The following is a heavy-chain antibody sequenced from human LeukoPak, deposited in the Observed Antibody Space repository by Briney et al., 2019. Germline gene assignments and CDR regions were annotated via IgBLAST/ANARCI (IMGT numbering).Heavy chain of an antibody. V-gene: IGHV3-7*01. Sequence: GGSLRLSCAASGFTFSSYWMSRVRQAPGKGLEWVANIKQDGSEKYYVDSVKGRFTISRDNAKNSLYLQMNSLRAEDTAVYYCARVMRGVVVTAIYYYYGMDVWGQGTTVTVSS. CDR1: GFTFSSYW. D-gene: IGHD2-21*02. CDR3: ARVMRGVVVTAIYYYYGMDV. J-gene: IGHJ6*02. CDR2: IKQDGSEK.